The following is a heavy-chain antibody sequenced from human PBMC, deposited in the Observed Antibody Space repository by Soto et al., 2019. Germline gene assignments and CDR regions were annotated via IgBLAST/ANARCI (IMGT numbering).Heavy chain of an antibody. J-gene: IGHJ6*02. Sequence: PGESLKISCKGSGYSFTSYWIGWVRQMPGKGLEWMGIIYPGDSDTRYSPSFQGQVTISADKSISTAYLQWSSLKASDTAMYYCARWYSSSWYVDYYGMDVWGQGTTVTVS. V-gene: IGHV5-51*01. D-gene: IGHD6-13*01. CDR2: IYPGDSDT. CDR3: ARWYSSSWYVDYYGMDV. CDR1: GYSFTSYW.